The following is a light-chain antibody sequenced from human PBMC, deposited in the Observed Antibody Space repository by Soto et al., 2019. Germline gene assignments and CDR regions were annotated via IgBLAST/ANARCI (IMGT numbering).Light chain of an antibody. CDR2: WAS. Sequence: DIVMTQSPDSLAVSLGERATINCKSSQSVLYSSDNKNYLGWFQQKQGQPPKLLIYWASTRESGVPDRFSGSGSGTDFTLTISSLQAEDVAVYHCQQYYSIPRTFGQGTKVEIK. CDR3: QQYYSIPRT. J-gene: IGKJ1*01. CDR1: QSVLYSSDNKNY. V-gene: IGKV4-1*01.